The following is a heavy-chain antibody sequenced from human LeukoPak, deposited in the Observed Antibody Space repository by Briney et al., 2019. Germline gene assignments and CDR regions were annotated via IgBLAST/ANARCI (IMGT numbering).Heavy chain of an antibody. Sequence: GGSLRLSCAASGLIVSSNDMSWVRQAPGKGLEWVSIIKNDGNVRYADSVRGRFTISRDNSKNTVYLQMDSLRAEDTAVYFCARRAGFGYGLDFWGQGTLVTVSS. J-gene: IGHJ4*02. CDR2: IKNDGNV. V-gene: IGHV3-53*01. CDR1: GLIVSSND. CDR3: ARRAGFGYGLDF. D-gene: IGHD5-18*01.